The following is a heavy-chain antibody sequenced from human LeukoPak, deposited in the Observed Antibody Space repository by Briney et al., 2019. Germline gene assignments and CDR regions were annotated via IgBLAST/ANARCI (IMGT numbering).Heavy chain of an antibody. CDR3: AKGVGDY. V-gene: IGHV3-23*01. CDR2: ISGSGDNR. J-gene: IGHJ4*02. D-gene: IGHD3-10*01. Sequence: PGGSLRLSCAASGFTFNSYAMNWVRQAPGKGLEWVSAISGSGDNRYYADSVKGRFTISRDNSKNTLYLQMNSLRAEDTAIYYCAKGVGDYWGQGTLVTVSS. CDR1: GFTFNSYA.